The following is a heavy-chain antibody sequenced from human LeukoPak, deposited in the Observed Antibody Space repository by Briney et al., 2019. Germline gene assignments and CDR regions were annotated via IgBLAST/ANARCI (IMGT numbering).Heavy chain of an antibody. CDR1: GGSISSGSYY. Sequence: SQTLSLTCTVSGGSISSGSYYWSWIRQPAGKGLEWIGRIYTSGSTNYNPSLKSRVTISVDTSKNQFSLKLSSVTAADTAVYYCARGILNLGYCSSTSCYLDAFDIWGQGTMVTVSS. CDR3: ARGILNLGYCSSTSCYLDAFDI. CDR2: IYTSGST. V-gene: IGHV4-61*02. J-gene: IGHJ3*02. D-gene: IGHD2-2*01.